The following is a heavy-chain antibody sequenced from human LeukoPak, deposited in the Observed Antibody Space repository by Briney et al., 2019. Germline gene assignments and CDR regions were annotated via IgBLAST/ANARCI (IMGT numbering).Heavy chain of an antibody. CDR2: ISGYNGDT. J-gene: IGHJ3*02. CDR3: ARRSGYDRRAGTLDI. V-gene: IGHV1-18*01. D-gene: IGHD5-12*01. Sequence: GASVKVSCKASGFTFTSFGFSWVRQAPGQGLEWVGWISGYNGDTSHDRKFQGRVTISTDTSTNTAYMDLRSLTSDDTAVYYCARRSGYDRRAGTLDIWGQGTMVTVSS. CDR1: GFTFTSFG.